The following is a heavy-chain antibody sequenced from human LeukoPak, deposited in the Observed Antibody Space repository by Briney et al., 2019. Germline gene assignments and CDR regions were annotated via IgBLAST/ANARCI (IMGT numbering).Heavy chain of an antibody. Sequence: ASVKVSCKASGYTFTSYGISWVRQAPGQGLEWMGWISAYNGNTNYAQKLQGRVTMTTDTSTSTAYMELRSLRSDDTAVYYCARDYYGSGSYYLGYWGQGTLVTVSS. V-gene: IGHV1-18*01. D-gene: IGHD3-10*01. CDR3: ARDYYGSGSYYLGY. CDR2: ISAYNGNT. J-gene: IGHJ4*02. CDR1: GYTFTSYG.